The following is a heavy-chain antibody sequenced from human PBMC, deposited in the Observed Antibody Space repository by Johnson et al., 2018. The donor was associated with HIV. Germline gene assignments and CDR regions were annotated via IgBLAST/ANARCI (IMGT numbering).Heavy chain of an antibody. CDR1: RFTFSSYW. CDR2: INSDGSDT. Sequence: EVQLVESGGGVIRPGGSLRLSCAASRFTFSSYWMHWVRQVPGKGLVWVSGINSDGSDTRYADSVKGRFTISRDNAKTTLYLQMNSLRAENTAMYYCARDRGAARDAVEIWGQGTMVTVSS. D-gene: IGHD6-25*01. V-gene: IGHV3-74*01. CDR3: ARDRGAARDAVEI. J-gene: IGHJ3*02.